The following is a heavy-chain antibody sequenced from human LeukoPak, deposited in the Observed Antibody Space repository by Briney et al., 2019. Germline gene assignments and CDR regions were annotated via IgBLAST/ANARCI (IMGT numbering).Heavy chain of an antibody. J-gene: IGHJ4*02. CDR1: GFTFSSYA. CDR3: AKDSERLWLKYYFDY. V-gene: IGHV3-23*01. CDR2: ISGSGGST. Sequence: GGSLRLSCAASGFTFSSYAMSWVRQAPGKGLEWVSAISGSGGSTYYADSVEGRFTISRDNSKNTLYLQMNSLRAEDTAVYYCAKDSERLWLKYYFDYWGQGTLVTVSS. D-gene: IGHD5-18*01.